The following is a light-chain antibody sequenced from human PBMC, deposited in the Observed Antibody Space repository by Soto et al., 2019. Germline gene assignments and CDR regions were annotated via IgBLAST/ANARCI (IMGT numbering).Light chain of an antibody. CDR1: QSVNSNY. CDR3: QQYGGSPQT. Sequence: EIVLTQSPGTLSLSPGEIASLSFSASQSVNSNYLAWYQQKPGQAPRLLIYDASSRATGIPDRFGGSGSGTDFTLTISRLEPEDFAMYYCQQYGGSPQTFGRGTKVDIK. V-gene: IGKV3-20*01. CDR2: DAS. J-gene: IGKJ1*01.